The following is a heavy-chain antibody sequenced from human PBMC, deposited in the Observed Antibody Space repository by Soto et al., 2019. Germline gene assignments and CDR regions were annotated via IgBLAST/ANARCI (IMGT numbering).Heavy chain of an antibody. Sequence: EVQLLESGGGLLQPGGSLRLSCAASGFTFSSYAMSWVRQAPGKGLEWVSAISGSGDSTYYADSVKGRFTISRDSSKNTLYLQMNSLRAEDTDIYYCARRGSGSYYDGRGQGTLVTVSS. CDR3: ARRGSGSYYDG. D-gene: IGHD1-26*01. V-gene: IGHV3-23*01. CDR1: GFTFSSYA. J-gene: IGHJ4*02. CDR2: ISGSGDST.